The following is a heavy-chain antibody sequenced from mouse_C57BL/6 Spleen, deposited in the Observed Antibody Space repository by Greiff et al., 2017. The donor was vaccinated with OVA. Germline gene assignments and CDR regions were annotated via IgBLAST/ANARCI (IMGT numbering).Heavy chain of an antibody. CDR2: IWSDGST. D-gene: IGHD2-3*01. Sequence: VKVEESGPGLVAPSQSLSITCTVSGFSLTSYGVHWVRQPPGKGLEWLVVIWSDGSTTYNSALKSRLSISKDNSKSQVFLKMNSLQTDDTAMYYCARRDGYYDAMDYWGQGTSVTVSS. J-gene: IGHJ4*01. CDR3: ARRDGYYDAMDY. CDR1: GFSLTSYG. V-gene: IGHV2-6*03.